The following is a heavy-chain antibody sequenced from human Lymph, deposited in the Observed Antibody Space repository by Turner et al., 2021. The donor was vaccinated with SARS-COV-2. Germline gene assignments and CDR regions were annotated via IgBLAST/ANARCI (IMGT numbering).Heavy chain of an antibody. J-gene: IGHJ6*02. Sequence: QGQRVHSGAEVKKPGAPVKVSCKVSVYTLTEVSMHWVRQAPGKGVEWIGGYATEDGTIIYAQKFHSSVTMTEATSTATAYVVMSSLRSEAAAVYYCAKVLCTGSSCYYYGMDVWGQGTTVTVSS. CDR2: YATEDGTI. CDR3: AKVLCTGSSCYYYGMDV. V-gene: IGHV1-24*01. D-gene: IGHD2-15*01. CDR1: VYTLTEVS.